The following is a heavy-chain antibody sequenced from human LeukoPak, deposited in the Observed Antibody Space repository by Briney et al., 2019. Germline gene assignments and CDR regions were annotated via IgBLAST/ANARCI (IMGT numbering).Heavy chain of an antibody. V-gene: IGHV3-66*04. J-gene: IGHJ4*02. CDR1: GFTVSSSY. CDR3: ALQGGDARVTMLRGVIVHNFDY. CDR2: IYSGGST. Sequence: GSLRLSCVASGFTVSSSYMSWVRQAPGKGLEWVSVIYSGGSTYNADSVKGRFTISRDNSKSTLFLQMNSMRAEDTAVYYCALQGGDARVTMLRGVIVHNFDYWGQGTLVTVSS. D-gene: IGHD3-10*01.